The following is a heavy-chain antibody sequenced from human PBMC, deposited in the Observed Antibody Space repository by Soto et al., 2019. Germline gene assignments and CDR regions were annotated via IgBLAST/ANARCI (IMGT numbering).Heavy chain of an antibody. CDR3: ARDPVNIVATPPFDY. CDR1: GYTFTSYY. CDR2: INPSGGST. D-gene: IGHD5-12*01. Sequence: ASVKVSCKASGYTFTSYYMHWVRQAPGQGLEWMGIINPSGGSTSYAQKFQGRVTMTRDTSTSTVYMELSSLRSEDTAVYYCARDPVNIVATPPFDYWGQGTLVTVSS. J-gene: IGHJ4*02. V-gene: IGHV1-46*03.